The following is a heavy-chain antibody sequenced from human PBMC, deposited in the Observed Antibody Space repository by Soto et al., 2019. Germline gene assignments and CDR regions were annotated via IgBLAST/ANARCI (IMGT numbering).Heavy chain of an antibody. CDR1: GYSFTGYY. Sequence: ASGKVSCKASGYSFTGYYIHWVRQAPGQGLEWMGWINPDSGAANYAQNFQGRVTLTSDTSISTASIDLTSLTSDDTAVYYCARGDYGTGGYPFPYFDYWGQGTLVTVSS. J-gene: IGHJ4*02. CDR3: ARGDYGTGGYPFPYFDY. CDR2: INPDSGAA. V-gene: IGHV1-2*02. D-gene: IGHD2-8*02.